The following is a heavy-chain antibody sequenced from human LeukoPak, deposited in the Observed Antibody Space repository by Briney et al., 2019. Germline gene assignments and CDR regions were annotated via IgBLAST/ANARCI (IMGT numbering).Heavy chain of an antibody. CDR3: ASPPSYGSGTNRLDP. J-gene: IGHJ5*02. Sequence: SETLSHTCAVYGGSFSGYYWSCLPQPPGKGLEWIGEINHSGSTNYNPSLKSRVTISVDTSKNQFSLKLSSVTAADTAVYYCASPPSYGSGTNRLDPPVQGSLVTVSS. CDR2: INHSGST. V-gene: IGHV4-34*01. CDR1: GGSFSGYY. D-gene: IGHD3-10*01.